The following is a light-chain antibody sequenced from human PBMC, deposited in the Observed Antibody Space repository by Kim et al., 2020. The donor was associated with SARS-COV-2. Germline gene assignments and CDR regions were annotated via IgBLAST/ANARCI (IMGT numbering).Light chain of an antibody. V-gene: IGKV3D-15*01. CDR1: QSVSIR. CDR2: DAS. Sequence: SPGERATPSCRASQSVSIRLAWYQEMPGQSLRLLIYDASTRATGIPARFSGSGSGTEFALTISSLQPEDFATYYCQQYHDWPPITFGQGTRLEIK. CDR3: QQYHDWPPIT. J-gene: IGKJ5*01.